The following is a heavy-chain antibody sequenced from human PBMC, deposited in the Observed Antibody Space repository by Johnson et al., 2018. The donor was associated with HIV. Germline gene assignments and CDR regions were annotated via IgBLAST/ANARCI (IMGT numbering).Heavy chain of an antibody. V-gene: IGHV3-48*04. CDR1: GFTFSSYG. CDR2: ISSSGSTI. CDR3: ARDRKNYDILTGYIPDAFDI. D-gene: IGHD3-9*01. J-gene: IGHJ3*02. Sequence: VQLVESGGGVVQPGRSLRLSCAASGFTFSSYGMHWIRQAPGKGLEWVSYISSSGSTIYYADSVKGRFTISRDNAKNSLYLQMNSLRAEDTAVYYCARDRKNYDILTGYIPDAFDIWGQGTMVTVSS.